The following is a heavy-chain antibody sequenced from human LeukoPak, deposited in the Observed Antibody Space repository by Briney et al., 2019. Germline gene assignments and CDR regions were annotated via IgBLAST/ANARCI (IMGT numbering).Heavy chain of an antibody. V-gene: IGHV3-74*01. Sequence: GGSLRLSCAASGFTFSNYWMYWVRQASGKGLVWVSQIISDGSRTYYADSVKGRFTISRDNAKNSMYLQMNSLRAEDTAVYYCARDSGYDKFDYWGQGTLVTVSS. D-gene: IGHD5-12*01. CDR1: GFTFSNYW. J-gene: IGHJ4*02. CDR2: IISDGSRT. CDR3: ARDSGYDKFDY.